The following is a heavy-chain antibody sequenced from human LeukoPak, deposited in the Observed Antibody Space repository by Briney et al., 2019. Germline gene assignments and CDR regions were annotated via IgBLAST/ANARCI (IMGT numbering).Heavy chain of an antibody. CDR1: GYTFTSYY. D-gene: IGHD3-22*01. CDR3: ARSRTMIYYFDY. V-gene: IGHV1-46*01. J-gene: IGHJ4*02. Sequence: GASVKVSCKASGYTFTSYYMHWVRQAPGQGLEWMGIINPSGGSTSYAQKFQGRVTMTRDMSTSTVYMELSSLRSEDTAVYYCARSRTMIYYFDYWGQGTLVTVSS. CDR2: INPSGGST.